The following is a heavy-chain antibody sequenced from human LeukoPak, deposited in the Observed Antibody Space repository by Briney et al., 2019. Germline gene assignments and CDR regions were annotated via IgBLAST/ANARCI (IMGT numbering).Heavy chain of an antibody. CDR1: GYTFTGYY. CDR2: INPNSGGT. Sequence: ASVKVSCKASGYTFTGYYMHWLRQAPGQGLEWMGWINPNSGGTNYAQKFQGRVTMTRDTSISTACMELSRLRSDDTAVYYCARVPPYDFLTGYDGTYFDYWGQGPLVTVSS. D-gene: IGHD3-9*01. V-gene: IGHV1-2*02. CDR3: ARVPPYDFLTGYDGTYFDY. J-gene: IGHJ4*02.